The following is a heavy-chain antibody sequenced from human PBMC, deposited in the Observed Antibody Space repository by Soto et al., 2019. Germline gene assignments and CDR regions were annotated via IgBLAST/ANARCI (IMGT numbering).Heavy chain of an antibody. Sequence: PPETLSLTCAVYGGSFSGYYWSWIRQPPGKGLEWIGEINHSGSTNYNPSLKSRVTISIDTSKNQFSLKLSSVTAADTAVYYCAREDIVLMVYEQVKYYYYGMDVWGQGTTVTVSS. V-gene: IGHV4-34*01. CDR3: AREDIVLMVYEQVKYYYYGMDV. CDR1: GGSFSGYY. D-gene: IGHD2-8*01. CDR2: INHSGST. J-gene: IGHJ6*02.